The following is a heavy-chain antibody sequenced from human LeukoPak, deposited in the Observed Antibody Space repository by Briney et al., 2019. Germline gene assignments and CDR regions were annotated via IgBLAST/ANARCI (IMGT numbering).Heavy chain of an antibody. D-gene: IGHD5-18*01. CDR2: ISSSDNTI. CDR1: GFSVTNNY. V-gene: IGHV3-11*04. J-gene: IGHJ4*02. Sequence: GGSLRLSCAVSGFSVTNNYMNWVRQAPGKGLEWVSYISSSDNTIHYADSVKGRFTISRDNAKNSLYLEMNSLRDEDTAVYYCARVHRGYSYGRLDYWGQGTLVTVSS. CDR3: ARVHRGYSYGRLDY.